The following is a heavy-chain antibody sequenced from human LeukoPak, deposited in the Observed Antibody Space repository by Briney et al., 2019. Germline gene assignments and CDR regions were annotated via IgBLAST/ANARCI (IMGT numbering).Heavy chain of an antibody. J-gene: IGHJ4*02. CDR1: GVSISSSSYF. CDR3: AALGGRGIGAAGIGY. CDR2: IYYNGST. Sequence: SETLSRTCTVSGVSISSSSYFWGGIRQPPGKGLGWIRRIYYNGSTYYNPSLKSRVTISVDSSKHQVSLNLSSVTPAYTSWYYCAALGGRGIGAAGIGYWGQGTLVSVSS. V-gene: IGHV4-39*01. D-gene: IGHD6-13*01.